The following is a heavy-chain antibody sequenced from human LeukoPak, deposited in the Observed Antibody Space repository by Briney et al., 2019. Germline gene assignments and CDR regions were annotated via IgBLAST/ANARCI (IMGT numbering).Heavy chain of an antibody. V-gene: IGHV4-31*03. Sequence: SQTLSLTCTVSGTSISSGAYSWSWVRQHPGKGLEWIAYIYYSGNTYYNPSLKRRVTISVDTSKNQFSMKLSSVTAADTAVYYCARTITIFGALGYFDYWGQGTLVTVSS. CDR3: ARTITIFGALGYFDY. CDR2: IYYSGNT. J-gene: IGHJ4*02. D-gene: IGHD3-3*01. CDR1: GTSISSGAYS.